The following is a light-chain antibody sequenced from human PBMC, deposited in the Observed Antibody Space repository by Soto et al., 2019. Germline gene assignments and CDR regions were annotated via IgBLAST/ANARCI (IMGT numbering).Light chain of an antibody. V-gene: IGKV1-5*03. Sequence: DIQMTQSPCTLSASVGDRVTLTCRASQSISSLLAWYQQKPGKAPKILIFMASNLESGVPSRFSGTGSGTEFTLTISSLQPDDFATYFCQQYNTYPHTFGQGTKLEIK. CDR1: QSISSL. J-gene: IGKJ2*01. CDR2: MAS. CDR3: QQYNTYPHT.